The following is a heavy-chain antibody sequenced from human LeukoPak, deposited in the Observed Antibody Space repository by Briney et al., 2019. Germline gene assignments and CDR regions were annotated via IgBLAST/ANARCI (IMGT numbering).Heavy chain of an antibody. CDR2: IYYSGST. V-gene: IGHV4-39*01. CDR1: GGSISSSSYY. CDR3: ASLYCSSTSCPSGWFDP. J-gene: IGHJ5*02. Sequence: SETLSLTCTVSGGSISSSSYYWGWIRQPPGKGLEWIGSIYYSGSTYYNPSLKSRVTISVDTSKNQFSLKLSSVTAADTAVNYCASLYCSSTSCPSGWFDPWGQGTLVTVSS. D-gene: IGHD2-2*01.